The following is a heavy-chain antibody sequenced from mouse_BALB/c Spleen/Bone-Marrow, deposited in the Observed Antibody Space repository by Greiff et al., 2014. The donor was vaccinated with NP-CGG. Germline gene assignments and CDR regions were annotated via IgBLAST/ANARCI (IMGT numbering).Heavy chain of an antibody. CDR2: IDPENGDT. CDR1: GFNIKDYY. D-gene: IGHD2-4*01. CDR3: NASGDYEFDYFDY. J-gene: IGHJ2*01. Sequence: EVQLQQSGAELVRSGASVKLSCTASGFNIKDYYMHWVKQRPEQGLEWIGWIDPENGDTEYAQKFQGKATMTADTSSNTAYLQLSSLTSEDTAVYYCNASGDYEFDYFDYWGQGTTLTVSS. V-gene: IGHV14-4*02.